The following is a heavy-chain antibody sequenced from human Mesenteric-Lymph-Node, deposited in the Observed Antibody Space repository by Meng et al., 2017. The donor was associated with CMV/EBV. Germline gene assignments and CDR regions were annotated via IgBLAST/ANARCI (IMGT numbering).Heavy chain of an antibody. V-gene: IGHV3-30-3*01. CDR3: ARSAGIEYGMDV. CDR1: GFTFSSYA. D-gene: IGHD3-10*01. J-gene: IGHJ6*02. Sequence: GESLKISCAASGFTFSSYAMHWVRQAPGKGLEWVAVISYDGSNKYYADSVKGRFTISRDNSKNTLYLQMNSLRAEDTAVYYCARSAGIEYGMDVWGQGTTVTVSS. CDR2: ISYDGSNK.